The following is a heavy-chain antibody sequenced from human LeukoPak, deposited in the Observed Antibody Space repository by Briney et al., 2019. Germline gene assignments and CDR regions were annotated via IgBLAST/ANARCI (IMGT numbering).Heavy chain of an antibody. V-gene: IGHV4-38-2*02. Sequence: SETLSLTCSVSGYSISDGYYWGWSRQPPGKGLEWIGIIYRSGITYYNPSLESRVTISVDTSKNHFSLKLRSVTAADTAVYYCTRDRNGGDYYYMDVWGKGTTVTVSS. CDR3: TRDRNGGDYYYMDV. D-gene: IGHD2-8*01. CDR2: IYRSGIT. J-gene: IGHJ6*03. CDR1: GYSISDGYY.